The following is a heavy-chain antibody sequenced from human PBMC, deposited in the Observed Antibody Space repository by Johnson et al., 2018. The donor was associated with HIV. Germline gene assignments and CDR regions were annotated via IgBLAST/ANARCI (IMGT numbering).Heavy chain of an antibody. CDR2: ISYDGSNK. Sequence: VQLVESGGGVVQPGRSLRLSCAASGFTFSSYGMHWVRQAPGKGLEWVAVISYDGSNKYYADSLRGRSTIPRDNSKNSLYLQMNSLRAEDTALYYCAKGMDSGYDRDDAFDIWGQGTMVTVSS. CDR1: GFTFSSYG. D-gene: IGHD5-12*01. V-gene: IGHV3-30*18. J-gene: IGHJ3*02. CDR3: AKGMDSGYDRDDAFDI.